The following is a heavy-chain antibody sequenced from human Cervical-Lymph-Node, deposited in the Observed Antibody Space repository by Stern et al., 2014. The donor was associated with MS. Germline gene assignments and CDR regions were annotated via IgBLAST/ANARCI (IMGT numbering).Heavy chain of an antibody. J-gene: IGHJ6*02. Sequence: QVQLVQSGAEVKKPGASVKVSCKASGYTFTSYDINWVRQATGQGLEWMGWMKPNSGNTGYAQKFQGRVTMTRNTSISTAYMELSSLRSDDTAVYYCARGHLIVGATLAGMDVWGQGTTVTVSS. CDR2: MKPNSGNT. D-gene: IGHD1-26*01. V-gene: IGHV1-8*01. CDR3: ARGHLIVGATLAGMDV. CDR1: GYTFTSYD.